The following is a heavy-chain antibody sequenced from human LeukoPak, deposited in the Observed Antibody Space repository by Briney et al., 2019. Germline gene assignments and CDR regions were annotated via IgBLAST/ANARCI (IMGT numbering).Heavy chain of an antibody. CDR3: ARDRRPRGSGSYGNWFDP. J-gene: IGHJ5*02. D-gene: IGHD3-10*01. Sequence: ASVKVSCKASGYTFTSYAMHWVRQAPGQRLEWMGWINAGNGNTKYSQEFQGRVTITRDTSASTAYMELSSLRSEDMAVYYCARDRRPRGSGSYGNWFDPWGQGTLVTVSS. CDR1: GYTFTSYA. V-gene: IGHV1-3*03. CDR2: INAGNGNT.